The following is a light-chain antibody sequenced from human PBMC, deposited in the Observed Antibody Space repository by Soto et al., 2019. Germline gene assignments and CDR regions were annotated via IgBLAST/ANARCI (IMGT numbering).Light chain of an antibody. CDR3: QQSSSSPPIT. Sequence: DIQLTQSPSSLSASLGDRVTISCRASQNIDNYLHWYQQKSGKAPEALIYAASSLRDGVSSRFSGSGYGTDFTLPINNLQPEDFATYYCQQSSSSPPITFGQGTRLDI. J-gene: IGKJ5*01. CDR1: QNIDNY. CDR2: AAS. V-gene: IGKV1-39*01.